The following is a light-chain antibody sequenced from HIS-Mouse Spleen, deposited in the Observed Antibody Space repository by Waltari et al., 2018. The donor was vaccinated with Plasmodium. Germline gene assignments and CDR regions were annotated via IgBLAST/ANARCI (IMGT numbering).Light chain of an antibody. CDR1: ALPKQY. J-gene: IGLJ3*02. CDR3: QSADSSGTPNWV. Sequence: SYELTQPPSVSVSPGQTARITCSGDALPKQYAYWYQQKPGQAPVLVKYKASERPSGIPERFSGSSSGTTVTLTISGVQAEDEADYYCQSADSSGTPNWVFGGGTKLTVL. V-gene: IGLV3-25*03. CDR2: KAS.